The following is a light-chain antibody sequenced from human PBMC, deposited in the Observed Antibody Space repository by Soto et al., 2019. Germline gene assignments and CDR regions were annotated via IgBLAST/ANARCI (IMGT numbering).Light chain of an antibody. J-gene: IGKJ1*01. Sequence: EIVLTQSPGTLSLSPGERATLSCRASQSVSSSYLAWYQQKPGQAPRLLIYGASSRATGIPDRFSGSGSGTDFTLTISRLEAEVFAVYYCQQYGSSQSFGQGTKVEIK. CDR3: QQYGSSQS. CDR2: GAS. CDR1: QSVSSSY. V-gene: IGKV3-20*01.